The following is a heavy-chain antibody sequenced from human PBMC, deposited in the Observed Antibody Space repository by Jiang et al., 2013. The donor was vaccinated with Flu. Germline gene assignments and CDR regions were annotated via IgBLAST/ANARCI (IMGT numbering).Heavy chain of an antibody. D-gene: IGHD3-22*01. V-gene: IGHV6-1*01. J-gene: IGHJ6*02. CDR2: TYYRSKWYN. CDR1: GDSVSSNSAA. CDR3: ARDPADYYYDNSGHLIYYYYGMDV. Sequence: QTLSLTCAISGDSVSSNSAAWNWIRQSPSRVLEWLGRTYYRSKWYNDYAVSVKSRIAINPDTSKNQFSLQLNSVTPDDTAVYYCARDPADYYYDNSGHLIYYYYGMDVWG.